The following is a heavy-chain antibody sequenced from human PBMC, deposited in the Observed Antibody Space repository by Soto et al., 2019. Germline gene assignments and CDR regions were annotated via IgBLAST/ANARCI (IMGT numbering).Heavy chain of an antibody. J-gene: IGHJ4*02. CDR1: GFTFSGYT. CDR3: SKDGWEN. V-gene: IGHV3-23*01. Sequence: EVQLLESGGGLAQPGGSLRLSRAASGFTFSGYTMAWVRQAPGKGLEWVSTISHSGESTYYAESVKGRFTISRDNSKNTLYLQMNSLRGEDTAVYFCSKDGWENWGQGTLVTVAS. D-gene: IGHD6-19*01. CDR2: ISHSGEST.